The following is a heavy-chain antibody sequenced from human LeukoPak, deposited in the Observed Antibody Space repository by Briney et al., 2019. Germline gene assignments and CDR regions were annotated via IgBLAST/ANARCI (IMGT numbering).Heavy chain of an antibody. Sequence: GGSLRLSCGASGFTFSSYAMSWVRQAPGKGLEWVSAIIGSGGSTYYADSVKGRFTISRDNSKNTLYLQMNSLRAEDTAVYYCAKGRDGYNAYFDYWGQGTLVTVSS. J-gene: IGHJ4*02. CDR1: GFTFSSYA. CDR3: AKGRDGYNAYFDY. CDR2: IIGSGGST. V-gene: IGHV3-23*01. D-gene: IGHD5-24*01.